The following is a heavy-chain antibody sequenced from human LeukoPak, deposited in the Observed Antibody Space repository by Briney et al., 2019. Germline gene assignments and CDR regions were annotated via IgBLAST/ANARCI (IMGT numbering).Heavy chain of an antibody. J-gene: IGHJ5*02. CDR3: AKDRYGSGSNWLDP. Sequence: GGSLRLSCAASGFTFSSYAMHWVRQAPGKGLEWVAVISYDGSNKYYADSVKGRFTISRDNANNSLYLQMNSLRTEDTAVYNCAKDRYGSGSNWLDPWGQGTLVTVSS. CDR2: ISYDGSNK. CDR1: GFTFSSYA. V-gene: IGHV3-30-3*01. D-gene: IGHD3-10*01.